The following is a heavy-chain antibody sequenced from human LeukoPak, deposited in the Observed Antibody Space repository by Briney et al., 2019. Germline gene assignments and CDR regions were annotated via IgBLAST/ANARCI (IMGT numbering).Heavy chain of an antibody. D-gene: IGHD3-9*01. CDR2: INPNSGNT. J-gene: IGHJ1*01. CDR3: ARGRYKEVYFQH. V-gene: IGHV1-8*02. CDR1: GYTFTGYY. Sequence: ASVKVSCKAAGYTFTGYYMHWVRQAPGQGLEWMGWINPNSGNTGYAQKFQGRVTMTRNTSISTAYMELSSLRSEDTAVYYCARGRYKEVYFQHWGQGTLVTVSS.